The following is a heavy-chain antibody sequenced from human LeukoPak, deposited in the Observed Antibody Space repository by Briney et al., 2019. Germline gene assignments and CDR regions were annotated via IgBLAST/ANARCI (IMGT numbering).Heavy chain of an antibody. D-gene: IGHD1-7*01. V-gene: IGHV4-39*07. Sequence: SETLSLTCTVPGGSISSSSYYWGWIRQPPGKGLEWIGSIYYSGSTNYNPSLKSRVTISVDTSKNQFSLKLSSVTAADTAVYYCARRRYNWNYWFDPWGQGTLVTVSS. CDR2: IYYSGST. J-gene: IGHJ5*02. CDR3: ARRRYNWNYWFDP. CDR1: GGSISSSSYY.